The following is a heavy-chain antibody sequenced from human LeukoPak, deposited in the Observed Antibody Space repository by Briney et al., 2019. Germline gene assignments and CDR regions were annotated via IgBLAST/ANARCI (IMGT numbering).Heavy chain of an antibody. CDR2: ISAYNGNT. J-gene: IGHJ4*02. V-gene: IGHV1-18*01. Sequence: ASVKVSCKASGYTFTSYGISWVRQAPGQGLEWMGWISAYNGNTNYAQKLQGRVTMTTNTSTSTAYMELRSLRSGDTAVYYCARTVLRSGSYGYWGQGTLVTVSS. CDR1: GYTFTSYG. D-gene: IGHD1-26*01. CDR3: ARTVLRSGSYGY.